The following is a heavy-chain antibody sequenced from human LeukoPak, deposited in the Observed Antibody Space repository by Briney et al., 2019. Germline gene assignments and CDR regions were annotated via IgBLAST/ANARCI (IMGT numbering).Heavy chain of an antibody. Sequence: SETLSLTCTVSGGSISSYYWSWIRQPAGKGLEWIGRIYTSGSTNYNPSLKSRVTMSVDTSKNQFSLKLSSVTAADTAVYYCARGLGYSNYVGYYYYMDVWGKGTTVTVSS. CDR2: IYTSGST. CDR1: GGSISSYY. CDR3: ARGLGYSNYVGYYYYMDV. D-gene: IGHD4-11*01. V-gene: IGHV4-4*07. J-gene: IGHJ6*03.